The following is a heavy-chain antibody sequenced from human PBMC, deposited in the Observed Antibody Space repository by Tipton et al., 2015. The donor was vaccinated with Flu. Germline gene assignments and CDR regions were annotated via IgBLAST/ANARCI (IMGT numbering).Heavy chain of an antibody. J-gene: IGHJ6*02. CDR1: GGSISSSSDY. CDR3: ARDSRAVPPYGEDV. CDR2: IYSSGST. Sequence: TLSLTCNVSGGSISSSSDYWGWIRQPPGKGLEWIGTIYSSGSTYFNPSLKSRVTISVDTSKNQFSLKLSSVTAADTAVYYCARDSRAVPPYGEDVWGQGTTVTVSS. D-gene: IGHD6-19*01. V-gene: IGHV4-39*07.